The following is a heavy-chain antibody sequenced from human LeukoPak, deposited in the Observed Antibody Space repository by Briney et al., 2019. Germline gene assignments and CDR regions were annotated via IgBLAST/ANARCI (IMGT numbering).Heavy chain of an antibody. Sequence: PGTSLRLSCAASGFIFSTYDMHWVRQAPGKGLEWVAVISRNGGIRYHADSVKGRFTISRDNSKDTLYLQMNSLRAEDTAVYYCARGGSYYGYWGQGTLVTVSS. CDR2: ISRNGGIR. J-gene: IGHJ4*02. CDR1: GFIFSTYD. CDR3: ARGGSYYGY. V-gene: IGHV3-30-3*01. D-gene: IGHD3-10*01.